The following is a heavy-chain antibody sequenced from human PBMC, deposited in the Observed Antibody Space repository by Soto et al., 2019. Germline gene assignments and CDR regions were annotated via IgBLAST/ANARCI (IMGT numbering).Heavy chain of an antibody. V-gene: IGHV3-33*08. J-gene: IGHJ4*02. CDR2: IWYDGSNK. CDR1: GFTFSSYG. D-gene: IGHD5-18*01. CDR3: ARGRGSYGSFDY. Sequence: GGSLRLSCAASGFTFSSYGMHWVRQAPDKGLEWVTVIWYDGSNKYYADSVKGRFTISRDNSKNTLYLQMNSLRAEDTAVYYCARGRGSYGSFDYWGQGTLVTVSS.